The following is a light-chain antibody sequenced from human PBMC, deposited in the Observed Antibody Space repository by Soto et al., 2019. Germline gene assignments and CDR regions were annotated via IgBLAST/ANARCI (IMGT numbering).Light chain of an antibody. Sequence: QSALTQPRSVSGSPGQSVTISCTGTSSDVGGYNYVSWYQHHPGKAPKLMIYDVTKRPSGVPDRFSGSKSGNTASLTISGLQAEDEADYYCCSYADTNSYVFGTGTKVTVL. J-gene: IGLJ1*01. V-gene: IGLV2-11*01. CDR1: SSDVGGYNY. CDR3: CSYADTNSYV. CDR2: DVT.